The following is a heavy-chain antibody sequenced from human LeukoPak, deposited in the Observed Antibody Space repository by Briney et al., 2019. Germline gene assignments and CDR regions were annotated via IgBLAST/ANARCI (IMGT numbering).Heavy chain of an antibody. CDR3: ARAICSSTSCYLDY. CDR1: GFTFSSYD. D-gene: IGHD2-2*01. CDR2: IGTAGDT. J-gene: IGHJ4*02. Sequence: GGSLRLSCAASGFTFSSYDMHWVRQAPGKGLEWVSAIGTAGDTYYPGSVKGRFTISRENAENSLYLQMNSLRAGDTAVYYCARAICSSTSCYLDYWGQGTLVTVSS. V-gene: IGHV3-13*01.